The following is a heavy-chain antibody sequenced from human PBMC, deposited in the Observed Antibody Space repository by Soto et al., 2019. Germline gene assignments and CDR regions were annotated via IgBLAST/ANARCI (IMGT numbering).Heavy chain of an antibody. CDR3: AKDLWAAAGFHY. V-gene: IGHV3-30*18. J-gene: IGHJ4*02. D-gene: IGHD6-13*01. Sequence: GGSLRLSCAASGFTFSRYGMHWVRQAPGKGLEWVAVISYDGSNKYYADSVKGRFTISRDNSKNTLYLQMNSLRAEDTAVYYCAKDLWAAAGFHYWGQGTLVTVS. CDR1: GFTFSRYG. CDR2: ISYDGSNK.